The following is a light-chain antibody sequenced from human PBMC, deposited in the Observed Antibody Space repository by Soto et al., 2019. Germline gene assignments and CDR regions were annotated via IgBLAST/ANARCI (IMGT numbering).Light chain of an antibody. Sequence: QSVPAQPASVSGSPGQSITISCTGTSSDVGGYNYVSWYQQHPGKAPKLMIYEVSNRPSGVSNRFSGSKSGNTASLTISGLQAEDEADYYCSSYTSSSTPHYVFGTGTKVTVL. J-gene: IGLJ1*01. CDR2: EVS. CDR1: SSDVGGYNY. V-gene: IGLV2-14*01. CDR3: SSYTSSSTPHYV.